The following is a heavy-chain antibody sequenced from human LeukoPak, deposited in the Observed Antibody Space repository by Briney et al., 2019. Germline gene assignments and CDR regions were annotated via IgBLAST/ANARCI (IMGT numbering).Heavy chain of an antibody. CDR1: GYTFTDCY. J-gene: IGHJ3*02. Sequence: ASVKVSCKASGYTFTDCYMHWVRQAPGQGLEWMGIINPSVGSTTYAQKFQGRVTMTRDTSTSAIYMELSSLRSEDTAVFYCAREGFGSGVRMGFDIWGQGTMVTVSS. V-gene: IGHV1-46*01. CDR3: AREGFGSGVRMGFDI. CDR2: INPSVGST. D-gene: IGHD2-15*01.